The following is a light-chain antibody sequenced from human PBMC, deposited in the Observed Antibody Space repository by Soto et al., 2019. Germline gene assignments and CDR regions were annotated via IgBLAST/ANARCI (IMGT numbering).Light chain of an antibody. CDR3: GTWDSSLSAHVV. V-gene: IGLV1-51*02. CDR1: SSNIGNNY. J-gene: IGLJ2*01. Sequence: QSVLTQPPSVSAAPGQKVTISCSGSSSNIGNNYVSWYQQLPGTAPKLLIYENNKRPSGIPDRFSGSKSGTSATLGITGLQTGDEADYYCGTWDSSLSAHVVFGGGTNVTVL. CDR2: ENN.